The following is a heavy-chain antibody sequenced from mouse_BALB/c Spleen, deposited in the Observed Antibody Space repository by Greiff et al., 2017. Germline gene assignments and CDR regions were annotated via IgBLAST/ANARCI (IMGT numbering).Heavy chain of an antibody. Sequence: EVQLVESGGGLVQPGGSRKLSCAASGFTFSSFGMHWVRQAPEKGLEWVAYISSGSSTIYYADTVQGRFTISRDNPKNTLFLQMTSLRSEDTAMYYCARSGITYAMDYWGQGTSVTVSS. CDR3: ARSGITYAMDY. V-gene: IGHV5-17*02. CDR1: GFTFSSFG. CDR2: ISSGSSTI. D-gene: IGHD1-1*02. J-gene: IGHJ4*01.